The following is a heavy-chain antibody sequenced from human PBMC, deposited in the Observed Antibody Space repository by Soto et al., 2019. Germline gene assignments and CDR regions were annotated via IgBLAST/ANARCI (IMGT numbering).Heavy chain of an antibody. V-gene: IGHV1-69*01. J-gene: IGHJ4*02. Sequence: QVQLVQSGAEVKEPGSSVKVSCKATGDLFNNYAFNWVRQAPGQGLEWMGRISPLFSTTKYAQKFQGRVTLGADELTTIVYLEVSNLESEDTALDYCAASSSVAAAGYFTFWGKGTLVTVS. CDR2: ISPLFSTT. D-gene: IGHD6-13*01. CDR1: GDLFNNYA. CDR3: AASSSVAAAGYFTF.